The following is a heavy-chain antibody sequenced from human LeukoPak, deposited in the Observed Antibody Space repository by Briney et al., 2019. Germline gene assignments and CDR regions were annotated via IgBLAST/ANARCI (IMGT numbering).Heavy chain of an antibody. Sequence: ASVKVSCKASGYTFTGYYMHWVRQAPGQGLEWMGWINPNSGGTDYAQKFQGRVTMTRDTSISTAYMELSRLRSDDTAVYYCARWVDWWNYDYVWGSYRLLGRPFDYWGQGTLVTVSS. CDR2: INPNSGGT. V-gene: IGHV1-2*02. D-gene: IGHD3-16*02. J-gene: IGHJ4*02. CDR1: GYTFTGYY. CDR3: ARWVDWWNYDYVWGSYRLLGRPFDY.